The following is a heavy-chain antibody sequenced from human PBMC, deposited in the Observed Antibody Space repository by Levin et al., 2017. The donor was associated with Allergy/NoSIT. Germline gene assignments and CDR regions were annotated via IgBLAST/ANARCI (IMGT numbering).Heavy chain of an antibody. CDR2: ISGSSNYI. Sequence: SCAASGFTFSSYSMNWVHQAPGKGLEWVSSISGSSNYIYYADSVNDRFTISRDNAKNSLYLQMKSLRAEDTAVYYCARDRQPGYSSSWYSYDYWGQGTLVTVSS. V-gene: IGHV3-21*01. J-gene: IGHJ4*02. D-gene: IGHD6-13*01. CDR3: ARDRQPGYSSSWYSYDY. CDR1: GFTFSSYS.